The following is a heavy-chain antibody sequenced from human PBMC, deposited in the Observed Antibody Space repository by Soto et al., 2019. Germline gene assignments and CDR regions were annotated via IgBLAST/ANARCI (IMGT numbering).Heavy chain of an antibody. J-gene: IGHJ6*02. CDR1: GGTFSNYA. Sequence: QVQLVQSGAEVKKPGSSVKVSCKVSGGTFSNYAIDWVRLAPGHGLEWMGGIVPIFGTTYYTQRFQGRATIIADDSTTTAYLEMSSLRSEDTAIYYCARVGAVASLYNYHRLDVWGQGTAVTVSS. V-gene: IGHV1-69*12. CDR3: ARVGAVASLYNYHRLDV. CDR2: IVPIFGTT. D-gene: IGHD6-19*01.